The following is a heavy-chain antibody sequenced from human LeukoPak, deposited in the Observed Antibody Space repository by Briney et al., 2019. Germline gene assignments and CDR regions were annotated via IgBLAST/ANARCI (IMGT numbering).Heavy chain of an antibody. V-gene: IGHV3-23*01. CDR2: ISDDSRGT. CDR3: VKSRRVGANQRGLFDY. D-gene: IGHD1-26*01. CDR1: GFSFSRYA. Sequence: GGSLRLSCVASGFSFSRYAMSWVRQAPGKGLEWVSAISDDSRGTYYGDSVKGRFTISRDNSKNTLYMQMTSLRAEDTAIYYCVKSRRVGANQRGLFDYWGQGTLVTVSP. J-gene: IGHJ4*02.